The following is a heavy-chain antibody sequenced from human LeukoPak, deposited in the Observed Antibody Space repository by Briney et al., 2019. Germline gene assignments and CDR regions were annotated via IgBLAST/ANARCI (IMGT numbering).Heavy chain of an antibody. CDR1: GGSISSSSYY. Sequence: SETLSLTCTVSGGSISSSSYYWGWIRQPPGKGLECIGSIYYSGSTYYNPSLKSRVTISVDTSKNQFSLKLSSVTAADTAVYYCAIQDTAMDPTSGLWIKIFDYWGQRTLVTVSS. V-gene: IGHV4-39*01. CDR3: AIQDTAMDPTSGLWIKIFDY. D-gene: IGHD5-18*01. J-gene: IGHJ4*02. CDR2: IYYSGST.